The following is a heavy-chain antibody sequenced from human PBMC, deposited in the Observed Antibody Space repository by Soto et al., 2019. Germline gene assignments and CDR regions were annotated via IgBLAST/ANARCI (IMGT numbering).Heavy chain of an antibody. J-gene: IGHJ5*02. CDR3: ARAYYDFWSGYYPPDWFDP. Sequence: SETLSLTCTVSGCSISSYYWSWIRQPPGKGLEWIGYIYYSGSTNYNPSLKSRVTISVDTSKNQFSLKLSSVTAADTAVYYCARAYYDFWSGYYPPDWFDPWGQGTLVTVSS. V-gene: IGHV4-59*08. D-gene: IGHD3-3*01. CDR1: GCSISSYY. CDR2: IYYSGST.